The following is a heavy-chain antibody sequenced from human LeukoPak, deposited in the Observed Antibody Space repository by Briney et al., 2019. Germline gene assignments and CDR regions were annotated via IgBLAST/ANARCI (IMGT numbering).Heavy chain of an antibody. CDR3: AKDHGVVVPAAYYFDY. D-gene: IGHD2-2*01. V-gene: IGHV3-30*18. CDR1: GFTFSSYG. CDR2: ISYDGSNK. J-gene: IGHJ4*02. Sequence: GGSLRLSCAASGFTFSSYGMHWVRQAPGKGLEWVAVISYDGSNKYYADSVKGRFTISRDNSKNTLYLQMNSLRAEDTAVYYCAKDHGVVVPAAYYFDYWGQGTLVTVSS.